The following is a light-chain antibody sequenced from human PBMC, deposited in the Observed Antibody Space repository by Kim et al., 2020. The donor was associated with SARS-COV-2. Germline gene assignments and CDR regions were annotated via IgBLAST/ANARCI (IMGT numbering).Light chain of an antibody. CDR1: QDINIW. CDR3: QQTNSFPYT. Sequence: STSVGDRVTITGRASQDINIWLVWYQQKPGKAPKLLIKTASSLQSGVPSRFSGSGSGTDFTLTISSLQPEDFATYYCQQTNSFPYTFGQGTKLEI. V-gene: IGKV1D-12*01. CDR2: TAS. J-gene: IGKJ2*01.